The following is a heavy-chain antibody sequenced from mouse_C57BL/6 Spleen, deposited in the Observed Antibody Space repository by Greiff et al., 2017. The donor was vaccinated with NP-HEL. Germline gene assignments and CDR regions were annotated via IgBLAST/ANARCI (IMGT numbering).Heavy chain of an antibody. CDR2: IRDGGSYT. CDR3: ARQGGTGYAMDY. V-gene: IGHV5-4*03. CDR1: GFTFSSYA. D-gene: IGHD4-1*01. Sequence: EVKLVESGGGLVKPGGSLKLSCAASGFTFSSYAMSWVRQTPEKRLEWVATIRDGGSYTYYPDNVKGRFPISRDNAKNNLYLQMSHLKSEDTAMYYCARQGGTGYAMDYWGQGTSVTVSS. J-gene: IGHJ4*01.